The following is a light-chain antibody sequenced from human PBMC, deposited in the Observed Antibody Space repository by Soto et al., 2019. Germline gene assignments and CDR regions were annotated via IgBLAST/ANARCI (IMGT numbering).Light chain of an antibody. V-gene: IGKV1-39*01. CDR2: AAS. CDR3: QQYDKQPVT. CDR1: QSISSS. J-gene: IGKJ4*01. Sequence: DIHMTQSPSSLSASVGDRVTIACRASQSISSSLNWYQQTPGKAPQLLIYAASSLHSGVPSRFSGSGSGTDFTFTISTLQPEDIGTFYCQQYDKQPVTFGGGTKVDIK.